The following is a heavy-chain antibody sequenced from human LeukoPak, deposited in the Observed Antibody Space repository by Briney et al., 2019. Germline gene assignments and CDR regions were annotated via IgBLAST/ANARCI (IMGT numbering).Heavy chain of an antibody. CDR3: ARGYSSSWHYYYYYYYMDV. J-gene: IGHJ6*03. CDR2: INKDGSEK. Sequence: GGSLRLSCAASGFTFSSYWMSWVRQAPGKGLEWVANINKDGSEKYYVDSVKGRFTISRDNAKNSLYLQMNSLRAEDTAVYYCARGYSSSWHYYYYYYYMDVWGKGTTVTISS. D-gene: IGHD6-13*01. V-gene: IGHV3-7*03. CDR1: GFTFSSYW.